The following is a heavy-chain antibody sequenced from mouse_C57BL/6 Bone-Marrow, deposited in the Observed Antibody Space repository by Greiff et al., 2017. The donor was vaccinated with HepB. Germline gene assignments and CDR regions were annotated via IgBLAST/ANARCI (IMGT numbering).Heavy chain of an antibody. D-gene: IGHD2-4*01. CDR1: GYTFTSYW. CDR3: ARGPFIYYDYDGGDY. Sequence: QVQLQQPGAELVMPGASVKLSCKASGYTFTSYWMHWVKQRPGQGLEWIGEIDPSDSYTNYNQKFKGKSTLTVDKSSSAAYMQLSSLKSEDSAVYYCARGPFIYYDYDGGDYWGQGTTLTVSS. CDR2: IDPSDSYT. J-gene: IGHJ2*01. V-gene: IGHV1-69*01.